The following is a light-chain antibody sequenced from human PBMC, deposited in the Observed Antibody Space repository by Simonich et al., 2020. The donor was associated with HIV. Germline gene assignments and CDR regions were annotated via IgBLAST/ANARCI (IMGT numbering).Light chain of an antibody. CDR2: WAS. V-gene: IGKV1-8*01. J-gene: IGKJ2*01. CDR3: QQYYTTPYT. Sequence: AIRMTQSPSSLSASTGDRVTITCRASQGISSYLAWYQQKPGQPPKLLIYWASTRESGVPDRFRGSGSGTDFTLTISSLQAEDVAVYYCQQYYTTPYTFGQGTKLEIK. CDR1: QGISSY.